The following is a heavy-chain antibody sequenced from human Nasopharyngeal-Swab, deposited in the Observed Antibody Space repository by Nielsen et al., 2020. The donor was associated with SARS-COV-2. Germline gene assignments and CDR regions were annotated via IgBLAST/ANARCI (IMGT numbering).Heavy chain of an antibody. CDR1: GGSFSGYY. Sequence: SETLSLTCAVYGGSFSGYYWSWIRQPPGKGLEWIGEINHSGSTNYNPSLKSRVTISVDTSKNQFSLKLSSVTAADTAVYYCARGLSYGSGSYYSYYYYMDVWGKGTTVTVSS. CDR2: INHSGST. J-gene: IGHJ6*03. V-gene: IGHV4-34*01. D-gene: IGHD3-10*01. CDR3: ARGLSYGSGSYYSYYYYMDV.